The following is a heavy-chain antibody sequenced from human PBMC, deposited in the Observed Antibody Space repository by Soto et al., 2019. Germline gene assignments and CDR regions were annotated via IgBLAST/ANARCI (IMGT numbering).Heavy chain of an antibody. CDR2: IYYSGST. CDR3: ARFPYWYDSSGYYFDY. J-gene: IGHJ4*02. CDR1: GGSISSGDYY. D-gene: IGHD3-22*01. V-gene: IGHV4-30-4*01. Sequence: SETLSLTCTVSGGSISSGDYYWSWIRQPPGKGLEWIGYIYYSGSTYYNPSLKSRVTISVDTSKNQFSLKLSSVTAADTAVYYCARFPYWYDSSGYYFDYWGQGTLVTVSS.